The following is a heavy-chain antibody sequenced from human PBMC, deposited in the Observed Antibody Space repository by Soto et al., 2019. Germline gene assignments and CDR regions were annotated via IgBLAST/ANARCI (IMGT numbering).Heavy chain of an antibody. Sequence: SETLSLTCTVSGGSISSGGYYWSWIRQHPGKGLEWIGYIYYSGSTYYNPSLKSRVTISVDTSKNQFSLKLSSVTAADTAVYYCARGYCTNGVCYYFDYWGQGTLVTVSS. D-gene: IGHD2-8*01. CDR1: GGSISSGGYY. CDR3: ARGYCTNGVCYYFDY. J-gene: IGHJ4*02. CDR2: IYYSGST. V-gene: IGHV4-31*03.